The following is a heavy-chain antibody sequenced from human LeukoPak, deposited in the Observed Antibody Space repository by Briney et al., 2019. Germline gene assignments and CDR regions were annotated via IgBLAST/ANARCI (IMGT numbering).Heavy chain of an antibody. CDR2: ISYDGSNK. D-gene: IGHD4-11*01. CDR1: GFTFSSYS. Sequence: PGGSLRLSCAASGFTFSSYSMNWVRQAPGKGLEWVAVISYDGSNKYYADSVKGRFTISRDNSKNTLYLQMNSLRAEDTAVYYCAKDDYSNQQFPEDYYGMDVWGQGTTVTVSS. CDR3: AKDDYSNQQFPEDYYGMDV. V-gene: IGHV3-30*18. J-gene: IGHJ6*02.